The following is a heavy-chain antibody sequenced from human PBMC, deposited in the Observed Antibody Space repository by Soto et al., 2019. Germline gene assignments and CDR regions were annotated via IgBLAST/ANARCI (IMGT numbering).Heavy chain of an antibody. CDR1: GGSVTSGGHS. D-gene: IGHD3-16*02. V-gene: IGHV4-30-2*01. J-gene: IGHJ4*02. CDR3: ARGDTRLGELSHDY. Sequence: SETLSLTCVVSGGSVTSGGHSWSWIRQAPGKGLEWVGSIYQSEYAYYNPSLRSRVAISVDRSNNQVSLRMTSVIAADTAIYYCARGDTRLGELSHDYWGQGTLVTVSS. CDR2: IYQSEYA.